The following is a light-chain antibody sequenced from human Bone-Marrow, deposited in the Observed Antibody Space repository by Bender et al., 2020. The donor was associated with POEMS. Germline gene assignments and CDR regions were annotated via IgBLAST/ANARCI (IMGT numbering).Light chain of an antibody. J-gene: IGLJ1*01. Sequence: QSVVTQPPSASGTPGQRVTISCSGSNSNIGSNYVHWYQQVPGTAPKLLIYNNNELPSGVPDRFSGSKSGTSASLAISGLRSEDEADYYCTSYTRSTYYVFGTGTKVTVL. V-gene: IGLV1-47*02. CDR3: TSYTRSTYYV. CDR1: NSNIGSNY. CDR2: NNN.